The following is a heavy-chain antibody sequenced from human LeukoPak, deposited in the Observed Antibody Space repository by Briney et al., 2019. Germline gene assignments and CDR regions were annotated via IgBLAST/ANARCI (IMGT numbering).Heavy chain of an antibody. CDR2: VTCRRRYT. D-gene: IGHD2-2*01. CDR1: GFNFSNYA. J-gene: IGHJ4*02. CDR3: AKDRSSSTSCSNY. V-gene: IGHV3-23*01. Sequence: GSLRLSCAASGFNFSNYAMTWVRQAPGKGLKWVSGVTCRRRYTYYADSVKGRFTISRDNCKNILYLEMNSLRVEDTAIYYCAKDRSSSTSCSNYWGRGTLVTVSS.